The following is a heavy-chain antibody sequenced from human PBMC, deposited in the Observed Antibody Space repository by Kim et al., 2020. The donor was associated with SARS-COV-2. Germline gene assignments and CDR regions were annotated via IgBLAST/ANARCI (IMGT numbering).Heavy chain of an antibody. J-gene: IGHJ6*02. V-gene: IGHV3-30-3*01. CDR2: ISYDGSNT. CDR1: GFTFSNYA. Sequence: GGSLRLSCAASGFTFSNYAMHWVRQAPGRGLEWVAVISYDGSNTYYVDPVKGRFSISRDRSKNTLYLQMNSLRLEDTAVYYCARDLAGAGSSWGYYDVMDVWGQGTTVTVSS. D-gene: IGHD6-13*01. CDR3: ARDLAGAGSSWGYYDVMDV.